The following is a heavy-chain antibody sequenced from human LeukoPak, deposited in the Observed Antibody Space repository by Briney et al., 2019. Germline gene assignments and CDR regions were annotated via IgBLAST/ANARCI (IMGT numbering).Heavy chain of an antibody. V-gene: IGHV3-66*01. Sequence: GTLSLTCAVSGGSISSSNWWSWVRQAPGKGLEWVSVIYSGGSTYYADSVKGRFTISRDNSKNTLYLQMNSLRAEDTAVYYCARVMDTAMAWLSFDYWGQGTLVTVSS. CDR1: GGSISSSNW. CDR3: ARVMDTAMAWLSFDY. CDR2: IYSGGST. D-gene: IGHD5-18*01. J-gene: IGHJ4*02.